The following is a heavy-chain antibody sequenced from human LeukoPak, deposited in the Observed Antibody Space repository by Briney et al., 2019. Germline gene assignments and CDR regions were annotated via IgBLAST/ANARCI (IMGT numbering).Heavy chain of an antibody. CDR1: GDSVSSNSAA. J-gene: IGHJ4*02. V-gene: IGHV6-1*01. CDR3: ARGDPWQLVSGFDY. CDR2: TYYRSKWYN. Sequence: SQTLSLICAISGDSVSSNSAAWNWIRQSPSRGLEWLGRTYYRSKWYNDYAVSVKSRITINPDTSKDQFSLQLNSVAPEDTAVYYCARGDPWQLVSGFDYWGQGTLVTVSS. D-gene: IGHD6-13*01.